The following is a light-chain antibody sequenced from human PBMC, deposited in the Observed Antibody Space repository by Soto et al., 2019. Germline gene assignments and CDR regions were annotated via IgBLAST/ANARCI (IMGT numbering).Light chain of an antibody. CDR2: LNSDGSH. J-gene: IGLJ3*02. V-gene: IGLV4-69*01. CDR3: QTWGTGIEV. Sequence: QPVLTQSPSASASLGASVKLTCTLSSGHSSYTIAWHQQQPEKGPRYLMTLNSDGSHSKGDGIPDRFSGSSSGAERYLSIPSLQSEDEADYYCQTWGTGIEVFGGGTKLTVL. CDR1: SGHSSYT.